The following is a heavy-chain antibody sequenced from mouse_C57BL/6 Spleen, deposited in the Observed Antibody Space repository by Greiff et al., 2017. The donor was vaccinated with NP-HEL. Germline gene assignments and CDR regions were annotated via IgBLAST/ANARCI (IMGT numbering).Heavy chain of an antibody. V-gene: IGHV1-64*01. CDR3: ARRGDGKVYFDY. CDR2: IHPNSGST. D-gene: IGHD3-3*01. CDR1: GYTFTSYW. J-gene: IGHJ2*01. Sequence: QVQLKQPGAELVKPGASVKLSCKASGYTFTSYWMHWVKQRPGQGLEWIGMIHPNSGSTNYNEKFKSKATLTVDKSSSTAYMQLSSLTSEDSAVYYCARRGDGKVYFDYWGQGTTLTVSS.